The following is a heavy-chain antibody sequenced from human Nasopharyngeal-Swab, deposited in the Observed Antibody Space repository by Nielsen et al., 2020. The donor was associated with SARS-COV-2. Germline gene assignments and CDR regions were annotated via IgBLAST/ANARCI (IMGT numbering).Heavy chain of an antibody. V-gene: IGHV4-34*01. J-gene: IGHJ4*02. CDR3: ARGQGPRHYYDSSGYYYDVLGRGYYFDY. Sequence: EAPGKGLEWIGEINHSGSTNYNQAPKSRVTISVDTSKNQFSLKLSSVTAADTAVYYCARGQGPRHYYDSSGYYYDVLGRGYYFDYWGQGTLVTVSS. CDR2: INHSGST. D-gene: IGHD3-22*01.